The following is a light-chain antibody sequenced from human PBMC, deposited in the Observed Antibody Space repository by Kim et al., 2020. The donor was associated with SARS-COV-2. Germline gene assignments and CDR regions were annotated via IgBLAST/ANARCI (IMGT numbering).Light chain of an antibody. J-gene: IGKJ2*01. CDR3: QQYKSYSYT. CDR1: QNINSW. V-gene: IGKV1-5*03. Sequence: SASVGDRVSITCLASQNINSWLAWYQQKPGKAPKLLIHKASTLESGVPSRFSGSGSETEFTLTISSLQPDDFATYYCQQYKSYSYTFGQGTKLEI. CDR2: KAS.